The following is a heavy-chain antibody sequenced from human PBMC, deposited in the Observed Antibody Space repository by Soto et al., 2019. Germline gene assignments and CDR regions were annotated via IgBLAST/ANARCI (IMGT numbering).Heavy chain of an antibody. J-gene: IGHJ5*02. CDR2: IYPGDSDT. CDR1: EYSFTSYW. V-gene: IGHV5-51*01. Sequence: GESLKISCKGSEYSFTSYWIGWVRQIPGKGLEWMGIIYPGDSDTRYSQSFQGQVTISADKSISPAYLQWSSLKASDTALYYCAKSVIIGPNWFDPWGQGTLVTVSS. CDR3: AKSVIIGPNWFDP. D-gene: IGHD3-3*01.